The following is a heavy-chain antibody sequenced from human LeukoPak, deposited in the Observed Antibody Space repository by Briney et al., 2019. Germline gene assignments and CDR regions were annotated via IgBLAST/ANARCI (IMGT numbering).Heavy chain of an antibody. D-gene: IGHD6-13*01. CDR3: ARSSSSSSWYRYYFDY. CDR1: GGSISTSNYY. V-gene: IGHV4-39*07. J-gene: IGHJ4*02. Sequence: SETLSLTCTVSGGSISTSNYYWGWIRQPPGKGLEWIGNIFYSGSTYYSPSLRSRVTISLDTSRNQFSLKLNSVTAADTAVYYCARSSSSSSWYRYYFDYWGQGTLVTVSS. CDR2: IFYSGST.